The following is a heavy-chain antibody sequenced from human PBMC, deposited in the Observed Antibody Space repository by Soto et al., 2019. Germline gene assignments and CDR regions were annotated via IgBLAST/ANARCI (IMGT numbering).Heavy chain of an antibody. J-gene: IGHJ4*02. CDR2: INGNTGHT. D-gene: IGHD1-26*01. CDR1: GYTFSRYG. Sequence: QVQLVQSGAEVREPGASVKVSCKTSGYTFSRYGITWVRQAPGQGLEWMGWINGNTGHTIDAMNLEDRLTISTDTSKTTAYMELRSLNSDDTAVYYCARERKWEPLPYWGQGTLVSVSS. V-gene: IGHV1-18*01. CDR3: ARERKWEPLPY.